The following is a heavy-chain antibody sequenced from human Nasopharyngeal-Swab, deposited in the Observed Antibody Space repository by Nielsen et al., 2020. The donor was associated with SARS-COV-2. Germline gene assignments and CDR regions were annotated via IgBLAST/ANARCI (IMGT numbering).Heavy chain of an antibody. CDR3: AEGGRRAVAGNA. CDR1: GFTFSSYA. D-gene: IGHD6-19*01. CDR2: ISCSGGST. V-gene: IGHV3-23*01. J-gene: IGHJ4*02. Sequence: LKISYAASGFTFSSYAMRWVRQPPGKRLEWVSAISCSGGSTYYADSVKGRFTISRDNSNNTLYLQMNSLRAEDTAVYYSAEGGRRAVAGNAGGQGTLVTVSS.